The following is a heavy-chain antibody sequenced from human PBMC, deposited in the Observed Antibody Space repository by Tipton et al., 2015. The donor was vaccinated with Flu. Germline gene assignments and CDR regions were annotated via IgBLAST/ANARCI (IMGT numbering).Heavy chain of an antibody. CDR1: GGTSSNYG. V-gene: IGHV1-69*01. CDR3: AREQNLLYTNSHYYYYLMDV. J-gene: IGHJ6*02. CDR2: VIPMFGTA. Sequence: QLVQSGAEVKKPGSSVKVSCKASGGTSSNYGISWVRQAPGQGLEWMGGVIPMFGTANYAQKFQGRVTITADESTNTTYMELSSLRFEDTAVYYCAREQNLLYTNSHYYYYLMDVWGQGTTVIVSS. D-gene: IGHD2-2*02.